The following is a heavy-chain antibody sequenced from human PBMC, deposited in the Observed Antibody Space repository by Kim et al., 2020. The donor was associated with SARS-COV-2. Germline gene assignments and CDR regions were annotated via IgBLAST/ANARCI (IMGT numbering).Heavy chain of an antibody. CDR3: ARDIPAFPPKDIVATTYFDY. Sequence: GGSLRLSCAASGFTFSSYWMSWVRQAPGKGLEWVANIKQDGSEKYYVDSVKGRFTISRDNAKNSLYLQMNSLRAEDTAVYYCARDIPAFPPKDIVATTYFDYWGQGTLVTVSS. D-gene: IGHD5-12*01. CDR1: GFTFSSYW. J-gene: IGHJ4*02. V-gene: IGHV3-7*03. CDR2: IKQDGSEK.